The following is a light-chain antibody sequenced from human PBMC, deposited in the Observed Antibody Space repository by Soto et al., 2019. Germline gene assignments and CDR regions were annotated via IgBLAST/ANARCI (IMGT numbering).Light chain of an antibody. J-gene: IGKJ1*01. CDR1: QSVSSSY. CDR3: QQYGSSRT. Sequence: EIVLTQSPGTLSLSPGERATLSCRASQSVSSSYLAWYQQKPGQAPRLLIYGASSRATGIPDRFSGSGSGTDFTITISRLEPEDFAVYYCQQYGSSRTFGKGTKVDIK. CDR2: GAS. V-gene: IGKV3-20*01.